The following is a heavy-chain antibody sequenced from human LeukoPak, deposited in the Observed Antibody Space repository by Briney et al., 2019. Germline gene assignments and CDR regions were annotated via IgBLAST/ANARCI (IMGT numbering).Heavy chain of an antibody. J-gene: IGHJ4*02. V-gene: IGHV3-23*01. CDR3: VKDLGRYRNNCFDY. CDR1: GFTFGSYA. Sequence: GGSLRLSCAASGFTFGSYAMSWVRQAPEKGLEWVSTISGSGGGTYYADSVKGRFTISRDDSKNTLYLQMNSLRAEGTAVYYCVKDLGRYRNNCFDYWGQGTLVTVSS. CDR2: ISGSGGGT. D-gene: IGHD1-26*01.